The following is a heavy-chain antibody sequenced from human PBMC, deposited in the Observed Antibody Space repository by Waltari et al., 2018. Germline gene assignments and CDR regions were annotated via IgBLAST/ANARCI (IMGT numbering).Heavy chain of an antibody. J-gene: IGHJ4*02. Sequence: QLQLQESGPGLVKPSETLSLTCTVSGGSISSSSYYWGWIRQPPGKGLEWIGCIYYSGSTYYNPSLKSRVTISVDTSKNQFSLKLSSVTAADTAVYYCARHDLRGVINHYFDYWGQGTLVTVSS. CDR2: IYYSGST. CDR1: GGSISSSSYY. V-gene: IGHV4-39*01. D-gene: IGHD3-10*01. CDR3: ARHDLRGVINHYFDY.